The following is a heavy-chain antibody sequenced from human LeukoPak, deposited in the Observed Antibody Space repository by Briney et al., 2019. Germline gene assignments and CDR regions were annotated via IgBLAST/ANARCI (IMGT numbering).Heavy chain of an antibody. D-gene: IGHD6-19*01. CDR3: AREGSSGWYHAPSQPPF. V-gene: IGHV4-59*01. Sequence: SQTLSLTCTAAGLSISSYYWSSLRQPPRTGLHWIESIYYSGSTNYNPSLKSRVTISVDTSNNQFSLKLSSVTAADTAVYYCAREGSSGWYHAPSQPPFWGQGTLVTVSS. CDR1: GLSISSYY. J-gene: IGHJ4*02. CDR2: IYYSGST.